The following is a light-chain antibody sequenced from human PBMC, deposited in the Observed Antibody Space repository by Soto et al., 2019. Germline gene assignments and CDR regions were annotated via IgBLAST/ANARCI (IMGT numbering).Light chain of an antibody. V-gene: IGKV3-11*01. CDR2: GAS. J-gene: IGKJ2*01. CDR3: QQPGCSAPYT. CDR1: QSVRSY. Sequence: EIVLTQSPATLSLSPGERATLSCRASQSVRSYLAWYQQRPGQAPRLLIYGASNRATGVPARFIGSGSGTDFTLTISRLEPEDFAVYYCQQPGCSAPYTFGQGTKLEIK.